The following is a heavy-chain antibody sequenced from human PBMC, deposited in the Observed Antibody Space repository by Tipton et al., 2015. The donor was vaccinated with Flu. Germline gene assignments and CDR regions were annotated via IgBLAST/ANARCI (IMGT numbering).Heavy chain of an antibody. CDR1: GFTFSSYS. J-gene: IGHJ4*02. D-gene: IGHD3-10*01. CDR3: ARTKTNYYGSGRFFDY. V-gene: IGHV3-21*01. Sequence: SLRLSCAASGFTFSSYSMNWVRQAPGKGLEWVSSISSSSSYIYYADSVKGRFTISRDNAKNSLYLQMNSLRAEDTAVYYCARTKTNYYGSGRFFDYWGQGTLVTVSS. CDR2: ISSSSSYI.